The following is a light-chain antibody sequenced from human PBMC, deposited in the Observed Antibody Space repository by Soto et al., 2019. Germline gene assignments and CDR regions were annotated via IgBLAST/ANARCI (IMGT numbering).Light chain of an antibody. Sequence: SYELTQPPSVSVAPGKTARITCGGNNIGSKSVHWYQQKPGQAPVLVIYYDSDRPSGIPERFSGSNSGNTATLTISRVEAGDEADYYCQVWDNSSDQSIFGGGTKLTVL. CDR3: QVWDNSSDQSI. CDR2: YDS. CDR1: NIGSKS. V-gene: IGLV3-21*04. J-gene: IGLJ2*01.